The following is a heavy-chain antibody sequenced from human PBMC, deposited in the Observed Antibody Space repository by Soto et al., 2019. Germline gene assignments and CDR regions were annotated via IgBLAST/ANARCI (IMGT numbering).Heavy chain of an antibody. D-gene: IGHD6-13*01. Sequence: EVQLVESGGGLVQPGGSLRLSCAASGFTVSSNYMSWVRQAPGKGLEWVSVIYSGGSTYYADSVKGRFTISRDNSKNTLYLQMNSLRAEDTAVYHCARVGYSSFDLANWFDPWGQGTLVTVSS. V-gene: IGHV3-66*01. J-gene: IGHJ5*02. CDR2: IYSGGST. CDR3: ARVGYSSFDLANWFDP. CDR1: GFTVSSNY.